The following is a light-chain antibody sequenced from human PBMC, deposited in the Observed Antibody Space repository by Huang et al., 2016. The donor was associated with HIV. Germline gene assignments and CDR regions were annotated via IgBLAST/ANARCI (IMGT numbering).Light chain of an antibody. Sequence: DIQMTQSPSYLSASVGDRVTIACRASQSIISYLNWYQQKPGKAPKLLIYAESSLHSGVPSTFSGSGSGTDFTLNISKLQPEDFATYYCQQSYSTPYTFGQGTKLEIK. CDR3: QQSYSTPYT. CDR2: AES. V-gene: IGKV1-39*01. J-gene: IGKJ2*01. CDR1: QSIISY.